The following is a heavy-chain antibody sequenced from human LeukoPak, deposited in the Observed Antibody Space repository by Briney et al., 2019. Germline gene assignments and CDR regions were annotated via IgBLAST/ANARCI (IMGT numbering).Heavy chain of an antibody. J-gene: IGHJ4*02. CDR2: MNPNSGNT. Sequence: WASVKVSCKASGYTFTSYDINWVRQATGQGLEWMGWMNPNSGNTGYAQKLQGRVTMTRNTSISTAYMELSSLRSEDTAVYYCARGGRGSSSWYVDFDYWGQGTLVTVSS. CDR3: ARGGRGSSSWYVDFDY. D-gene: IGHD6-13*01. CDR1: GYTFTSYD. V-gene: IGHV1-8*01.